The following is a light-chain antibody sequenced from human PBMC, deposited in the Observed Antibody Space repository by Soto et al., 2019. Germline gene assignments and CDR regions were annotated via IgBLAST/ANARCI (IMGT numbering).Light chain of an antibody. V-gene: IGKV1-5*01. Sequence: DIQMTQSPSDMSASVGDRVTITCRASQSISSWLAWYQQKPGKAPKLLIYDASSLESGVPSRFSGSGSGTEFTLTISCLQSEDFATYYCQQYYSYPWTFGQGTKVDI. J-gene: IGKJ1*01. CDR1: QSISSW. CDR3: QQYYSYPWT. CDR2: DAS.